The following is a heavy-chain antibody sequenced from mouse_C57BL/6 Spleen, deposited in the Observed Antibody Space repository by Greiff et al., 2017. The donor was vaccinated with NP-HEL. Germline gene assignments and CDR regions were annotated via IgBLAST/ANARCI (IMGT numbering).Heavy chain of an antibody. CDR3: ERAARDDYDYDDNYFDY. V-gene: IGHV3-6*01. Sequence: EVKLQESGPGLVKPSQSLSLTCSVTGYSITSGYYWNWIRQFPGNKLEWMGYISYDGSNNYNPSLKNRISITRDTSMYQSILKLKAVNTEDSDTYSSERAARDDYDYDDNYFDYWGQGTTLTVSS. CDR2: ISYDGSN. J-gene: IGHJ2*01. D-gene: IGHD2-4*01. CDR1: GYSITSGYY.